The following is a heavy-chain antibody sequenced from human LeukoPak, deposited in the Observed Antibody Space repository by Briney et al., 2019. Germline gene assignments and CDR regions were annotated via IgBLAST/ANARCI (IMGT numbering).Heavy chain of an antibody. CDR1: GLTFSNYD. Sequence: GGSLSLSCAASGLTFSNYDMNWVRQAPGKGLEWVSAICSSSSYIYYSDSVRGPFAMSRDNAKNSLYLQMNSLRPEDTAVYCCARDLVVSRSVGASEKVDCWGQGTLVTVSS. D-gene: IGHD1-26*01. CDR2: ICSSSSYI. CDR3: ARDLVVSRSVGASEKVDC. J-gene: IGHJ4*02. V-gene: IGHV3-21*01.